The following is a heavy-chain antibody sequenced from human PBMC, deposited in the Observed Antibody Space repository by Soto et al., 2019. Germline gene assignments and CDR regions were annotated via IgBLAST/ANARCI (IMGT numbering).Heavy chain of an antibody. V-gene: IGHV3-7*01. CDR2: IYRDGSEK. J-gene: IGHJ4*02. Sequence: GGSLRLSCAASGFSFRNYWMSWVRQAPGKGLEWVATIYRDGSEKYYGDSVKGRFTISRDNAKNSLYLQLSSLRAEDTAVYFCARLYDWNDGEFDDWGQGTLVTVSS. CDR1: GFSFRNYW. D-gene: IGHD1-1*01. CDR3: ARLYDWNDGEFDD.